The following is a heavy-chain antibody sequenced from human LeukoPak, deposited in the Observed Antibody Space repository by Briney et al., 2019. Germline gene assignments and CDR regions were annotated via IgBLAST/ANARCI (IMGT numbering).Heavy chain of an antibody. V-gene: IGHV1-18*01. D-gene: IGHD6-13*01. J-gene: IGHJ3*02. Sequence: ASVKVSCKASGGTFSSYAISWVRQAPGQGLEWMGWISAYNGNTNYAQKLQGRVTMTTDTSTSTAYMELRSLRSDDTAVYYCAREGQQLVRNAFDIWGQGTMVTVSS. CDR3: AREGQQLVRNAFDI. CDR2: ISAYNGNT. CDR1: GGTFSSYA.